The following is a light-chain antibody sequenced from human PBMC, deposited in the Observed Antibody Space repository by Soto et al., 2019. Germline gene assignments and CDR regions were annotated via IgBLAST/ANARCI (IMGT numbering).Light chain of an antibody. Sequence: VVTQPPSASASLGASVTLTCTLSSGYSNYKVDWYQQRPGKGPRFVMRVGTGGIVGSKGDGIPDRFSVLGSGLNRYLTIKNIQEEDESDYHCGADHGSGSNFVYVFGTGTKLTVL. J-gene: IGLJ1*01. CDR2: VGTGGIVG. CDR1: SGYSNYK. CDR3: GADHGSGSNFVYV. V-gene: IGLV9-49*01.